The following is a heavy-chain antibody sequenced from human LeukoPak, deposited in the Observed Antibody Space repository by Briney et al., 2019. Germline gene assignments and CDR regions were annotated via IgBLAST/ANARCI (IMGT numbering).Heavy chain of an antibody. CDR3: AKLLSNSGRFLY. V-gene: IGHV3-7*01. J-gene: IGHJ4*02. CDR1: GFTFSSYW. D-gene: IGHD4-23*01. CDR2: IRQDESEK. Sequence: GGSLRLSCAASGFTFSSYWMSWVRQAPGKGLEWVANIRQDESEKYYVDSVKDRFTISRDNSKNTLYLQMNSLRAEDTAVYYCAKLLSNSGRFLYWGQGTLVTVSS.